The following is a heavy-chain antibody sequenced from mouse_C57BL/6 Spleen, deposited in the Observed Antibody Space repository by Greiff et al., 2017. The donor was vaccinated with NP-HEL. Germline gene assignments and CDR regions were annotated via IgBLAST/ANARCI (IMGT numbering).Heavy chain of an antibody. D-gene: IGHD1-1*01. V-gene: IGHV3-8*01. Sequence: VQLKESGPGLAKPSQPLSLTCSVTGYSITSDYWNWIRKFPGNKLEYMGYISYSGSTYYNPSLKSRISITRDTSKNQYYLQLNSVTTEDTATYYCARSHGSSLAWFAYWGQGTLVTVSA. CDR1: GYSITSDY. CDR3: ARSHGSSLAWFAY. CDR2: ISYSGST. J-gene: IGHJ3*01.